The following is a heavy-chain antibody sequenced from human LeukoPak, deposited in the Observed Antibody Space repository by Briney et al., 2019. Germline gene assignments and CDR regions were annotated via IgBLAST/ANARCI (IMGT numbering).Heavy chain of an antibody. CDR3: ARHPLILWFGELLSYFDY. CDR2: IYTSGST. Sequence: SQTLSLTCTVSGGSISSGNYYWSWIRKPAGKGLEWIGRIYTSGSTYYNPSLKSRVTISVDTSKNQFSLKLSSVTAADTAVYYCARHPLILWFGELLSYFDYWGQGTLVTVSS. D-gene: IGHD3-10*01. J-gene: IGHJ4*02. CDR1: GGSISSGNYY. V-gene: IGHV4-61*02.